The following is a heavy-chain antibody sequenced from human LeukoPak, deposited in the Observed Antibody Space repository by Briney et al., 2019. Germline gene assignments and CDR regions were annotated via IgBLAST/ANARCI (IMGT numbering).Heavy chain of an antibody. D-gene: IGHD4-11*01. CDR2: ISVYNGNT. Sequence: GASVKVSCMASGYTFTSYGISWVRQAPGQGLEWMGWISVYNGNTNSAQKLQGSVTMTTDTSTRTAYMEQRSLRSDDTAVYYCARAGATVTYYYYYYVDVWGKGTTVTVSS. CDR1: GYTFTSYG. V-gene: IGHV1-18*01. J-gene: IGHJ6*03. CDR3: ARAGATVTYYYYYYVDV.